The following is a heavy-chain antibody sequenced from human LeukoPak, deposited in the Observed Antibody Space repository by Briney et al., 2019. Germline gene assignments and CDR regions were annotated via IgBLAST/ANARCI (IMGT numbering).Heavy chain of an antibody. Sequence: PEGSLRLSCAASGFTFSTYYMHWVRQAPGKGLVWLSRISGDGRSITYADSVKGRFTISRDNAKNTLYLQLNSLRVEDTAVYYCVRMAGYDSSGFYGYLPQWGQGTLVTVSS. CDR1: GFTFSTYY. D-gene: IGHD3-22*01. CDR3: VRMAGYDSSGFYGYLPQ. J-gene: IGHJ1*01. CDR2: ISGDGRSI. V-gene: IGHV3-74*01.